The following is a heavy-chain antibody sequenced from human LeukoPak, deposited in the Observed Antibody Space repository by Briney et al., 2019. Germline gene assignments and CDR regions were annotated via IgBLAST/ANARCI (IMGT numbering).Heavy chain of an antibody. Sequence: GGSLRLSCAASGFTFSSYAMTWVRQAPGKGLEWVSTISGIDGSTYYADSVKGRFTISRDISKSTLYLQMNSLRAEDTAVYYCAKYYGSRNYFKIFDHWGQGTLVTVSS. CDR3: AKYYGSRNYFKIFDH. V-gene: IGHV3-23*01. CDR1: GFTFSSYA. CDR2: ISGIDGST. J-gene: IGHJ4*02. D-gene: IGHD3-10*01.